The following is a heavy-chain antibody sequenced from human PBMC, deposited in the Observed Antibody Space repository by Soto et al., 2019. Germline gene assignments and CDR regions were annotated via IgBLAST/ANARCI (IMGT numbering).Heavy chain of an antibody. D-gene: IGHD3-16*01. Sequence: QITLKESGPTLVKPTQTLTLTCTFSGFSLSTSGVGVGWIRQPPGKALEWLALIYWDDDKRYSPSLKSRLPKTKDATKVQVVLTQTNVDPVDTATHYGAHTPNSGDFCGGGNLLDPWGQGTLVNRSS. CDR3: AHTPNSGDFCGGGNLLDP. V-gene: IGHV2-5*02. J-gene: IGHJ5*02. CDR2: IYWDDDK. CDR1: GFSLSTSGVG.